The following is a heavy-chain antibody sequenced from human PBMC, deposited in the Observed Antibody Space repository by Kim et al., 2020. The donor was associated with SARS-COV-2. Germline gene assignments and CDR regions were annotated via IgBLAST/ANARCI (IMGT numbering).Heavy chain of an antibody. CDR3: ARYSAAPNKHWLDP. Sequence: SETLSLTCTVSGGYISSDYWTWIRQPPGKGLEWIGFIYYSGSTIYNPSLRSRVTISVDTSKNQFSLKLTSVTAADTALYFCARYSAAPNKHWLDPCGQGT. D-gene: IGHD2-21*01. CDR1: GGYISSDY. J-gene: IGHJ5*02. V-gene: IGHV4-59*01. CDR2: IYYSGST.